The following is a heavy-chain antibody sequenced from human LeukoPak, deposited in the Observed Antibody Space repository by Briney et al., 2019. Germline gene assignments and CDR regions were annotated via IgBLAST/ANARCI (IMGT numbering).Heavy chain of an antibody. D-gene: IGHD3-22*01. Sequence: SETLSLTCTVSGYSISSGYYWGWIRQPPGKGLEWIGSIYHSGSTYYNPSLKSRVTISVGTSKNQFSLKLSSVAAADTAVYYCARGAIYDSSGYFSLDYWGQGTLVTVSS. CDR2: IYHSGST. CDR3: ARGAIYDSSGYFSLDY. V-gene: IGHV4-38-2*02. J-gene: IGHJ4*02. CDR1: GYSISSGYY.